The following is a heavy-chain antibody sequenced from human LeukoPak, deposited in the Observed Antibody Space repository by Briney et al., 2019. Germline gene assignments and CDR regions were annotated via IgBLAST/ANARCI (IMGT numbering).Heavy chain of an antibody. CDR3: ARGLSVRARGPWGY. D-gene: IGHD3-10*01. Sequence: PSETLSLTCTVSGDSISSYYWSWIRQPAGKGLEWIGRIYTSGTTNYNPSLKSRVTVSVDTSKNQFSLKLTSVTAADTAVYYCARGLSVRARGPWGYWGQGTLVTVSS. CDR1: GDSISSYY. CDR2: IYTSGTT. V-gene: IGHV4-4*07. J-gene: IGHJ4*02.